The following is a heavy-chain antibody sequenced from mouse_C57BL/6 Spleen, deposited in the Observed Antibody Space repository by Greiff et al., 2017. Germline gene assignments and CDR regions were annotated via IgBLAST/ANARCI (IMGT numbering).Heavy chain of an antibody. CDR2: IYPGSGNT. V-gene: IGHV1-76*01. Sequence: QVQLKESGAELVRPGASVKLSCKASGYTFTDYYINWVKQRPGQGLEWIARIYPGSGNTYYNEKFKGKATLTAEKSSSTAYMQLSSLTSEDSAVYFCARWDYYGSSYGFDYWGQGTTLTVSS. D-gene: IGHD1-1*01. CDR3: ARWDYYGSSYGFDY. J-gene: IGHJ2*01. CDR1: GYTFTDYY.